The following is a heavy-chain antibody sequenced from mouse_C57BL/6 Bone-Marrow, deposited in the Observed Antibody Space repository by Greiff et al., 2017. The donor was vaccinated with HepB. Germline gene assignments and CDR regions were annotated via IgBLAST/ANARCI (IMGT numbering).Heavy chain of an antibody. J-gene: IGHJ3*01. CDR1: GISITTGNYR. CDR2: IYYSGTI. Sequence: EVQLVESGPGLVKPSQTVFLTCTVTGISITTGNYRWSWIRQFPGNKLEWIGYIYYSGTITYNPSLTSRTTITRDTPKNQCFLEMNSLTAEDTATYYCARDHGDGYSPFAYWGQGTLVTVSA. V-gene: IGHV3-5*01. CDR3: ARDHGDGYSPFAY. D-gene: IGHD2-3*01.